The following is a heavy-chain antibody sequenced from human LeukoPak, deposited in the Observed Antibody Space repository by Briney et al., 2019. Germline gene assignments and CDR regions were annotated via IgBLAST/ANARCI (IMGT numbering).Heavy chain of an antibody. J-gene: IGHJ4*02. D-gene: IGHD1-26*01. V-gene: IGHV3-23*01. CDR3: ANHGIVGASFDY. Sequence: GGSLRLSCAASGFTFSSYAMSWVRQAPGKGLEGVSAISGSGGSTYYADSVKGRFTISRDNSKNTLYLQMNSLRAEDTAVYYCANHGIVGASFDYWGQGTLVTVSS. CDR1: GFTFSSYA. CDR2: ISGSGGST.